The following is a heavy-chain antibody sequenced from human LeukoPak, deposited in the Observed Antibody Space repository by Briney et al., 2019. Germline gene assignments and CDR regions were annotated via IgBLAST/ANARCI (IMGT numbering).Heavy chain of an antibody. D-gene: IGHD1-26*01. CDR2: ISGSGVIT. Sequence: GGSLRISCAASGFTFNNYAMSWVRQAPGKGLEWVSAISGSGVITYYADSVKGRFTISRDNSKNTLYLQMNSLRAEDTAVYYCAKEWWEPTRDDYFDYWGQGTLVTVSS. CDR1: GFTFNNYA. J-gene: IGHJ4*02. CDR3: AKEWWEPTRDDYFDY. V-gene: IGHV3-23*01.